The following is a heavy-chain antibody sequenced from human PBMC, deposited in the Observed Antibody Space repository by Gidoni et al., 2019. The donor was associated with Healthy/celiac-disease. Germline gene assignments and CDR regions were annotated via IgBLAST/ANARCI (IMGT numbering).Heavy chain of an antibody. CDR2: ISGSGGST. Sequence: EVQLLESGGVLVQPGGSLRPSSAASGFTFCSYAMGWVRQAPGKGLEWVSAISGSGGSTYYADSVKGRFTISRDNSKNTLYLQMNSLRAEDTAVYYCAKDGAGTAGGAFDIWGQGTMVTVSS. J-gene: IGHJ3*02. D-gene: IGHD1-1*01. V-gene: IGHV3-23*01. CDR3: AKDGAGTAGGAFDI. CDR1: GFTFCSYA.